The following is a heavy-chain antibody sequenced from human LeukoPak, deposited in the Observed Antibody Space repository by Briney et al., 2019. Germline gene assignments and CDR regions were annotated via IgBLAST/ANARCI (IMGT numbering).Heavy chain of an antibody. CDR1: GFTFSSYA. D-gene: IGHD2-15*01. V-gene: IGHV3-23*01. CDR2: ISGSGGST. J-gene: IGHJ3*02. CDR3: AKGDVVVVAATGDAFDI. Sequence: GGSLRLSCAASGFTFSSYAMSWVRQAPGKGLEWVSAISGSGGSTYYADSVKGRFTISRDNSKNTLYLQMNSLRAEDTAVYYCAKGDVVVVAATGDAFDIWGQGTMVTVSS.